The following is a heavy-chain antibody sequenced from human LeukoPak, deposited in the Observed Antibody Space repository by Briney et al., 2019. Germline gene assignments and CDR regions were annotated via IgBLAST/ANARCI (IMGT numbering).Heavy chain of an antibody. D-gene: IGHD5-12*01. CDR1: GFTFSSYG. CDR3: ANEGVATTLDY. V-gene: IGHV3-30*18. Sequence: GGSLRLSCAASGFTFSSYGMHRVRQAPGKGLEWVAVISYDGSNKYYADSVKGRFTISRDNSKNTLYLQMNSLRAEDTAVYYCANEGVATTLDYWGQGTLVTVSS. J-gene: IGHJ4*02. CDR2: ISYDGSNK.